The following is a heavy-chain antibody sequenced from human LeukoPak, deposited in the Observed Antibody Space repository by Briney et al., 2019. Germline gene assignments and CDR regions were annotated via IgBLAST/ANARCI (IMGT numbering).Heavy chain of an antibody. CDR1: GGSISSSSYY. CDR2: IYYSGST. CDR3: ARHWAARPPFDY. V-gene: IGHV4-39*01. Sequence: SQTLSLTFTVSGGSISSSSYYWGWIRQPPRKGLEWIGSIYYSGSTYYNPSLKSRVTISVDTSKNQFSLKLSSVTAADTAVYYCARHWAARPPFDYWGQGTLVTVSS. J-gene: IGHJ4*02. D-gene: IGHD6-6*01.